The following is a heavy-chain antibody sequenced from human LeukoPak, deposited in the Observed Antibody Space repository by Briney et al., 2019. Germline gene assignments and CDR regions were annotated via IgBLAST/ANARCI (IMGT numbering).Heavy chain of an antibody. V-gene: IGHV3-13*01. Sequence: PSGGSLRLSCAASGFMFSSYGMHWVRQAPGKGLEWVSAIGTAGDTHYPDSVKGRFIISRENAKTSLYLQMNSLRVGDTAVYYCARVPYTSSRSGRPYYYGMDVWGQGTTVTVSS. CDR1: GFMFSSYG. CDR3: ARVPYTSSRSGRPYYYGMDV. CDR2: IGTAGDT. D-gene: IGHD6-13*01. J-gene: IGHJ6*02.